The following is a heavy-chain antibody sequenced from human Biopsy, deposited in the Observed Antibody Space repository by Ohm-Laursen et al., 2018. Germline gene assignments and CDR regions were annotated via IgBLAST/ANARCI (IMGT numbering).Heavy chain of an antibody. Sequence: SDTLSLTCTVSGASMTGYFWTWVRQPAGKGLEWIGHIYTIGDTTYNPSLESRVTMSLDTSKNQFSLKMTSLTAADPAVYFCAREDEGLLRALDLWGQGTMVPLSS. CDR1: GASMTGYF. CDR3: AREDEGLLRALDL. V-gene: IGHV4-4*07. J-gene: IGHJ3*01. D-gene: IGHD3-3*01. CDR2: IYTIGDT.